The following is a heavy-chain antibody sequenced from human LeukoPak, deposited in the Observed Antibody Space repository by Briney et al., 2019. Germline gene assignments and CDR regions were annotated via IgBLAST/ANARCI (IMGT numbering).Heavy chain of an antibody. CDR1: GYTFTVYA. CDR3: AREEWEPTGGWFDP. CDR2: INAGDGNT. D-gene: IGHD1-26*01. V-gene: IGHV1-3*01. J-gene: IGHJ5*02. Sequence: ASVNVSCKASGYTFTVYAMHWVRQAPGQRLEWMGWINAGDGNTKYSQKFQGRVTITRDTSASTAYMELSSLRSEDTAVYYCAREEWEPTGGWFDPWGQGTLVTVSS.